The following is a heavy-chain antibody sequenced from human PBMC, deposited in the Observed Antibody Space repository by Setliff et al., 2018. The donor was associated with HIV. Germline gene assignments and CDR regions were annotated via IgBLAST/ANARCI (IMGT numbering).Heavy chain of an antibody. CDR2: FDPEDGNT. CDR1: GYTLTELS. J-gene: IGHJ3*02. D-gene: IGHD3-10*01. V-gene: IGHV1-24*01. Sequence: ASVKVSCKVSGYTLTELSRHWVRQAPGKGLEWMGGFDPEDGNTIYAQKFQGRVTMTADTSTDTAYMELSRLTSDDTALYFCVREVRAAYKGPLWFGQSDPRPDTFDIWGQGTMVTVSS. CDR3: VREVRAAYKGPLWFGQSDPRPDTFDI.